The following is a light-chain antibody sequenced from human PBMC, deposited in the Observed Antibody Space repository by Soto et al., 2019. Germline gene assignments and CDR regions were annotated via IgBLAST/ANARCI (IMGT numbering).Light chain of an antibody. V-gene: IGKV3-20*01. CDR3: QQYGSSGT. J-gene: IGKJ1*01. CDR1: QSASNNY. CDR2: GAS. Sequence: IVLTQSPGTLSLSPGERATLSCRASQSASNNYLAWYQQKPGQAPVLLIYGASSRAAGIPGGFSDSGAGTVFTLTISSLEPEDFAVYYCQQYGSSGTFGKGTKVDIK.